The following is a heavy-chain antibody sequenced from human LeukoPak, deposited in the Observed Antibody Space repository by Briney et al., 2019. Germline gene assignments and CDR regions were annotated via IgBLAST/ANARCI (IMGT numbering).Heavy chain of an antibody. CDR2: IYNSGST. CDR1: GGSISSSSYY. V-gene: IGHV4-39*07. J-gene: IGHJ1*01. CDR3: ARTPYRSHEYFHH. Sequence: PSETLSLTCTVSGGSISSSSYYWGWIRQPPGKGLEWIGTIYNSGSTYYNPSLKSRVTISVDTSKNQFSLKLSSVTAADTAVYYCARTPYRSHEYFHHWGQGTLVTVSS. D-gene: IGHD6-19*01.